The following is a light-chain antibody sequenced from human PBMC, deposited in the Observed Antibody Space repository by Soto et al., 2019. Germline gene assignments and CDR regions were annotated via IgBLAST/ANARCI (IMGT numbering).Light chain of an antibody. CDR2: DVS. CDR3: SSYTSSSTWV. V-gene: IGLV2-14*01. J-gene: IGLJ1*01. CDR1: SSDVGDYNY. Sequence: QSALTQPASVSGSPGQSITISCTGTSSDVGDYNYVSWYQQHPGKAPKLMIFDVSNRPSGVSNRFSGSKSGNTASLTISGRQAADEADYYCSSYTSSSTWVFGTGTKVTVL.